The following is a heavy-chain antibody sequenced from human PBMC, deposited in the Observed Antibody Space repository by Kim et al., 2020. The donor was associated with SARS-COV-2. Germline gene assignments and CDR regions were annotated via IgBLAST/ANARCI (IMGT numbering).Heavy chain of an antibody. CDR3: ATASRG. CDR2: INTDGSEK. J-gene: IGHJ4*02. CDR1: GLTFSSYW. V-gene: IGHV3-7*03. Sequence: GGSLRLSCAASGLTFSSYWMTWVRQAPGKGLEWVANINTDGSEKFYVDSVEGRFAISRDNAKNSVYLQMNSLRAEDTAVYYSATASRGWGQGTLVTVSS.